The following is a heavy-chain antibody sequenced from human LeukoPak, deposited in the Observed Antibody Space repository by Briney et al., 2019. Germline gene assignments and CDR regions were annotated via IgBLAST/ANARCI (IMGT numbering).Heavy chain of an antibody. CDR2: INPNSGGT. CDR1: GYTFTGYY. Sequence: GASVKVSCKASGYTFTGYYMHWVRQAPGQGLEWMGWINPNSGGTNYAQKFQGRVTMTRDTSISTAYMELSRLRSDDTAVYYCARPYYDSSGYSHDAFDIWGQGTMVTVSS. V-gene: IGHV1-2*02. D-gene: IGHD3-22*01. CDR3: ARPYYDSSGYSHDAFDI. J-gene: IGHJ3*02.